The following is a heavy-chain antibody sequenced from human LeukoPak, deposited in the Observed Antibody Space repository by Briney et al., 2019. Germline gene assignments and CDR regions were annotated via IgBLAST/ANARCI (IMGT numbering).Heavy chain of an antibody. D-gene: IGHD6-13*01. V-gene: IGHV1-46*01. CDR1: GYTFTGYY. CDR3: ARDLSLAAAGTHYYYGMDV. CDR2: INPSGGST. J-gene: IGHJ6*02. Sequence: ASVKVSCKASGYTFTGYYMHWVRQAPGQGLEWMGIINPSGGSTSYAQKFQGRVTMTRDTSTSTVYMELSSLRSEDTAVYYCARDLSLAAAGTHYYYGMDVWGQGTTVTVSS.